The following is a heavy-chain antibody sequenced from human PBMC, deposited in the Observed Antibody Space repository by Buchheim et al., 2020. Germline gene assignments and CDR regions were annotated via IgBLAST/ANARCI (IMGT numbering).Heavy chain of an antibody. V-gene: IGHV3-74*01. CDR2: IKSDGSRT. Sequence: EVQLVESGGDLIQPGGSLRLSCAASGFTFSSSWMHWVRQVPGKGLVWVSSIKSDGSRTTYADSVKGRFTISRDNAKNTLYLQMSGLRVEDTAVYFCAKYGSSWGRGTL. D-gene: IGHD6-6*01. CDR1: GFTFSSSW. CDR3: AKYGSS. J-gene: IGHJ4*02.